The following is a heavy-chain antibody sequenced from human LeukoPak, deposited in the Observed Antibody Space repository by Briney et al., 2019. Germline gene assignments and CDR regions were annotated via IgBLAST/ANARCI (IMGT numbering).Heavy chain of an antibody. Sequence: QAGGSLRLSCAASGFTFSSYEMNWVRQAPGKGLEWVSYISSSANKIYYADSVKGRFTISRDNAKNSLYLQMNSLRAEDTAVYYCARSAPYSGYSGFDYWGQGTLVTVSS. CDR2: ISSSANKI. CDR1: GFTFSSYE. J-gene: IGHJ4*02. CDR3: ARSAPYSGYSGFDY. V-gene: IGHV3-48*03. D-gene: IGHD3-22*01.